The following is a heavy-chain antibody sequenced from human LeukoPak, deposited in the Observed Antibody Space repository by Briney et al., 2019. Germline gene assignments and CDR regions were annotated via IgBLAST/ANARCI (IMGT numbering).Heavy chain of an antibody. CDR3: ARGETKWGSSSWGYYYYYMDV. V-gene: IGHV1-18*01. CDR2: ISPYNGNT. J-gene: IGHJ6*03. CDR1: GYTFTIYG. Sequence: ASVKVSCKASGYTFTIYGISWVRQAPGQGLEWMGWISPYNGNTNYAQRLQGRVTMTTDTSTSTAYMELRSLRSDDTAVYYCARGETKWGSSSWGYYYYYMDVWGKGTTVTISS. D-gene: IGHD6-13*01.